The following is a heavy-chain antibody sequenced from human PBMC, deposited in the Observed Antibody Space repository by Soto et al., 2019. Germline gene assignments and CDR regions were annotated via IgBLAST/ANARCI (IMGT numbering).Heavy chain of an antibody. V-gene: IGHV1-46*01. CDR2: VNPSGGST. CDR1: GYIFTAYS. J-gene: IGHJ1*01. CDR3: AREENCSDGICYSEYFQR. Sequence: QVQLVQSGAEVKKPGASVKVSCKASGYIFTAYSLHGVRQAPGHGLEWMGVVNPSGGSTNYAQKFQGRITMTRDTSTSTVYMDLSSMTSEDTAVYYCAREENCSDGICYSEYFQRWGQGTLVTVSS. D-gene: IGHD2-15*01.